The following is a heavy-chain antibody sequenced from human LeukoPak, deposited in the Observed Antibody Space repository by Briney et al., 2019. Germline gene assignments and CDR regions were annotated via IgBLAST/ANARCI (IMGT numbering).Heavy chain of an antibody. D-gene: IGHD3-22*01. CDR2: IYNSASS. J-gene: IGHJ4*02. CDR1: GGSINSYY. CDR3: ARGPYSSGYYAFDY. V-gene: IGHV4-4*07. Sequence: SETLSLTCTVSGGSINSYYWSWLRQPAGKGLEWIGRIYNSASSNYNISLMSRVTMSIDTSKNQFSLRLSTVTAADTAVYYCARGPYSSGYYAFDYWGQGILVTVSS.